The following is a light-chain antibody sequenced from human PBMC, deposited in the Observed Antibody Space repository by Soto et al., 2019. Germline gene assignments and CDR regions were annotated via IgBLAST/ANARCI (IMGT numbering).Light chain of an antibody. V-gene: IGKV3-20*01. Sequence: EIVLTQSPGTLSLSPGERASLSCRATQSVTSNHLAWYQQKPGQAPRLLIHGASSRATGIPDRFSGGGSGTDFTLTISRLEPEDFAVYYCQQYGSSPGTFGQGTKVDIK. J-gene: IGKJ2*02. CDR2: GAS. CDR1: QSVTSNH. CDR3: QQYGSSPGT.